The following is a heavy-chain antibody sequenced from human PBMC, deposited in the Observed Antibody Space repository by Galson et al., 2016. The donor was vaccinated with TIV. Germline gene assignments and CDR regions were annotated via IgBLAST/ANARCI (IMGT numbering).Heavy chain of an antibody. J-gene: IGHJ5*02. CDR2: INAGNGNT. V-gene: IGHV1-3*01. D-gene: IGHD2-21*01. CDR1: GYTFTSYA. Sequence: SVKVSCKAAGYTFTSYAMHWVRQAPGQRLEWMGWINAGNGNTKYSQKFQGRVTITRDTSANTAYMELSSLRSEDTAMYYCARPPYCGGDCFKYDPWGQGTLVTVSS. CDR3: ARPPYCGGDCFKYDP.